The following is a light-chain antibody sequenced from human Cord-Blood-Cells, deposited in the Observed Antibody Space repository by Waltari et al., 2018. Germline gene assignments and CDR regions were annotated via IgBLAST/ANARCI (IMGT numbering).Light chain of an antibody. Sequence: IQMTQSPSSLSASVGDRVTITCQASQDVSNYLNWYQQKPGKAPRLLIYDASNMETGIPARFSGSGSGTEFTFTISSLQSEDIATYYCQQYDNRPFTFGPGTKVDIK. J-gene: IGKJ3*01. V-gene: IGKV1-33*01. CDR2: DAS. CDR1: QDVSNY. CDR3: QQYDNRPFT.